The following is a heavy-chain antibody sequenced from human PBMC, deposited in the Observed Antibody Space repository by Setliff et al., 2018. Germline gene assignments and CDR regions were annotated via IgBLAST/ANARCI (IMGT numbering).Heavy chain of an antibody. J-gene: IGHJ6*03. CDR1: GASIRNNYY. Sequence: PSETLSLTCAVSGASIRNNYYWGWIRQSPGTGLEWIGSIFYNGMAYYNPSLKSRVTMSVDKSKNQFSLKLTSVTAADTAVYYCARGLEGEDYFYYMDVWGKGNTVTVSS. V-gene: IGHV4-39*07. CDR3: ARGLEGEDYFYYMDV. D-gene: IGHD2-21*01. CDR2: IFYNGMA.